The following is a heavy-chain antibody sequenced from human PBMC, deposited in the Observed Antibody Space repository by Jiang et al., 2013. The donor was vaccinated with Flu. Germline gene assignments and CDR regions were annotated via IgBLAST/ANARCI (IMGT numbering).Heavy chain of an antibody. Sequence: EWMGWINAGNGNTKYSQKFQGRVTITRDTSASTAYMELSSLRSEDTAVYYCARGGDILTGYYSWFDPWGQGTLVTVSS. V-gene: IGHV1-3*01. CDR3: ARGGDILTGYYSWFDP. D-gene: IGHD3-9*01. J-gene: IGHJ5*02. CDR2: INAGNGNT.